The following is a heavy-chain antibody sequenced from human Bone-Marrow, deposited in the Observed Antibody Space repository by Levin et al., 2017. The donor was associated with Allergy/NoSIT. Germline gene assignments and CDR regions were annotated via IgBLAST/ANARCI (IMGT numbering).Heavy chain of an antibody. Sequence: SETLSLTCTVSGDSIRGYYWSWIRQPPGKGMEWIAYVYSSGYTNYNPSLSSRVTISVDTPKNQFFLELNSVTAADAAVYYCVRGGGYKFDIDFWGQGTRVAVSS. CDR2: VYSSGYT. D-gene: IGHD5-24*01. J-gene: IGHJ4*02. V-gene: IGHV4-59*01. CDR1: GDSIRGYY. CDR3: VRGGGYKFDIDF.